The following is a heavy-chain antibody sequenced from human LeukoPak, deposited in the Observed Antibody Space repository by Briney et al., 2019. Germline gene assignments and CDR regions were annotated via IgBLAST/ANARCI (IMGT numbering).Heavy chain of an antibody. J-gene: IGHJ4*02. CDR2: IIPIFGTA. CDR1: GGTFSSYA. CDR3: ARVSSGYVSTFDC. V-gene: IGHV1-69*05. Sequence: SVKVSCKASGGTFSSYAISWVRQAPGQGLEWMGGIIPIFGTANYAQKFQGRATITTDESTSTAYMELSSLRSEDTAVYYCARVSSGYVSTFDCWGQGTLVTVSS. D-gene: IGHD3-22*01.